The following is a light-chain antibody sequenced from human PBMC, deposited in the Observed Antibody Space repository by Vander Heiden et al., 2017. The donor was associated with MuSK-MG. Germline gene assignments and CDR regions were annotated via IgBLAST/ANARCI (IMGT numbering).Light chain of an antibody. CDR1: SSDVGSYNL. V-gene: IGLV2-23*01. Sequence: QSALPQPASVSGSPGPSITISCTGTSSDVGSYNLVSWYQQHPGKAPKLIIYEGTKRPSGFSNRFSGSKSGNTASLTIYGLQAEDEANYYCCSYAGSSTSLFGGGTKLTVL. CDR2: EGT. J-gene: IGLJ2*01. CDR3: CSYAGSSTSL.